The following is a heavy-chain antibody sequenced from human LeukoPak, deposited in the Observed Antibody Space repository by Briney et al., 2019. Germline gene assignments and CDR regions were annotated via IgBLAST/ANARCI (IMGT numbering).Heavy chain of an antibody. CDR2: ISSSSSYI. V-gene: IGHV3-21*01. D-gene: IGHD1-1*01. CDR1: GFTFSSYS. J-gene: IGHJ4*02. CDR3: ARDHWNEPFDY. Sequence: PGGSLRLSCAASGFTFSSYSMNWVRQAPGKGLEWVLSISSSSSYIYYADSVKGRFTISRDNAKNSLYLQMNSLRAEDTAVYYCARDHWNEPFDYWGQGTLVTVSS.